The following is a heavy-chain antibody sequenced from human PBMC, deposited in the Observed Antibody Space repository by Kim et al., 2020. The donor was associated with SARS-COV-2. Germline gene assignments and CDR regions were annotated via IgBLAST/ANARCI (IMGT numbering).Heavy chain of an antibody. Sequence: GGSLRLSCAASGFTFSTYYMTWVRQAPGKGLEWVANIKQDGSEKEYVDSVKGRFTISRDNAKNSLYLQMNSLRAEDTAVYYCAGGMGWLVEDWGQGTLVTVYS. CDR2: IKQDGSEK. CDR1: GFTFSTYY. D-gene: IGHD6-19*01. V-gene: IGHV3-7*01. CDR3: AGGMGWLVED. J-gene: IGHJ4*02.